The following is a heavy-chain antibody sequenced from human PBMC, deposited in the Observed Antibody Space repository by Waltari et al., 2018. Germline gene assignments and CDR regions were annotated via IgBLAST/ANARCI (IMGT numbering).Heavy chain of an antibody. CDR1: GYSISSGYY. J-gene: IGHJ5*02. V-gene: IGHV4-38-2*01. Sequence: QVQLQESGPGLVKPSETLSLTCAVPGYSISSGYYWGWIRQPPGKGLEWIGSIYHSGSTYYNPSLKSRVTISVDTSKNQFSLKLSSVTAADTAVYYCARHFSLLDWFDPWGQGTLVTVSS. D-gene: IGHD3-3*02. CDR3: ARHFSLLDWFDP. CDR2: IYHSGST.